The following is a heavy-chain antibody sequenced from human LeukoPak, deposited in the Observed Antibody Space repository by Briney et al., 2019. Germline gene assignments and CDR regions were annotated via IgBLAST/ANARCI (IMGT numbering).Heavy chain of an antibody. J-gene: IGHJ4*02. CDR1: GYTFSNYV. CDR3: ARTMTTGTTHGELDF. D-gene: IGHD4-17*01. V-gene: IGHV1-18*04. CDR2: ISTYTGNS. Sequence: ASVKVSCKASGYTFSNYVLTWVRQAPGQGLEWMGGISTYTGNSNYAQKFQDRVTMTTDTSTSTAYMELRNLSSDDTAVYSCARTMTTGTTHGELDFWGQGTLVTVSS.